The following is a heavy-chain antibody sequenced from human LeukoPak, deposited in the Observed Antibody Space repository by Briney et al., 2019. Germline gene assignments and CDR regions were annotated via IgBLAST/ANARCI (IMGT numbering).Heavy chain of an antibody. CDR2: IYYSGST. Sequence: SETLSLTCTVSGGSISSYYWSWIRQPPGKGLEWIGYIYYSGSTNYNPSLKSRVTISVDTSKNQFSLKLSSVTAADTAVYYCAVLWGDFWSGYRPDYWGQGTLVTVSS. D-gene: IGHD3-3*01. V-gene: IGHV4-59*01. CDR1: GGSISSYY. J-gene: IGHJ4*02. CDR3: AVLWGDFWSGYRPDY.